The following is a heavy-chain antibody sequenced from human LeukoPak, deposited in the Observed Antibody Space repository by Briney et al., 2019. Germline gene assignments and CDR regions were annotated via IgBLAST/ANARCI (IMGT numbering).Heavy chain of an antibody. CDR2: IRSKTDSETT. J-gene: IGHJ4*02. V-gene: IGHV3-15*01. CDR3: TTGRFPPRY. Sequence: GGSLRLSCVVSGFSFSDAWMSWVRQAPGKGLEWIVRIRSKTDSETTEYAAPVKRRFSISRDDSKKTLYTQLNSLKTEDTDVYYCTTGRFPPRYWGQGTLVTVSS. CDR1: GFSFSDAW. D-gene: IGHD3-3*01.